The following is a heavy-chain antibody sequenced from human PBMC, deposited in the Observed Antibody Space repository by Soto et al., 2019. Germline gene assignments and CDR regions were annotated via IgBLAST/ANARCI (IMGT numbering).Heavy chain of an antibody. Sequence: EVQLVESGGGLVQPGGSLRLSCAASGFTFSSYEMNWVRQAPGKGLEWVSYISSSGSTIYYADSVKGRFTISRDNAKNSLYLQMNSLRAEDTAVYYCARDKISVRGDCWFDPWGQGTLVTVSS. J-gene: IGHJ5*02. D-gene: IGHD2-2*01. CDR2: ISSSGSTI. CDR1: GFTFSSYE. V-gene: IGHV3-48*03. CDR3: ARDKISVRGDCWFDP.